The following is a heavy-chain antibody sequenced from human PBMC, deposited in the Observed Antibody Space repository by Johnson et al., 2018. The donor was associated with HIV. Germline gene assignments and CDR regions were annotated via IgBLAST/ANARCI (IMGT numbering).Heavy chain of an antibody. CDR3: ARGYTWNDVSI. CDR1: GFSFSSYG. Sequence: QVQLVESGGGVVQPGRSLRLSCAASGFSFSSYGMHWVRQAPGKGLEWVAVISYDGSNKYYADSVKGRFTISRDNSKNTLYLQINSLRAEDTAVYYCARGYTWNDVSIWGQGTMVTVSS. CDR2: ISYDGSNK. V-gene: IGHV3-30*03. J-gene: IGHJ3*02. D-gene: IGHD1-1*01.